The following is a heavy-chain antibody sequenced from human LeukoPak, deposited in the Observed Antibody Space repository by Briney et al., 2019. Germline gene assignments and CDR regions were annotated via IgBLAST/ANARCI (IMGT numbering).Heavy chain of an antibody. CDR3: ARAYSSSWYGAGYYYYGMDV. D-gene: IGHD6-13*01. CDR1: GYTFTSYY. Sequence: ASVKVSCKASGYTFTSYYMHWVRQAPGQGLEWMGIINPSGGSTSYAQKFQGRVTMTRDTSTSTVYMELSSLRSEDTAVYYCARAYSSSWYGAGYYYYGMDVWGQGTTVTVSS. CDR2: INPSGGST. V-gene: IGHV1-46*01. J-gene: IGHJ6*02.